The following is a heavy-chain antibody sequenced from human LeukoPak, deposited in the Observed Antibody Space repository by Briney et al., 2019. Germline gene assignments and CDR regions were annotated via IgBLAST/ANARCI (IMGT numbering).Heavy chain of an antibody. V-gene: IGHV3-30*04. Sequence: PGRSLRLSCAASGFTFSSYAMHWVRQAPGKGLEWVAVITYDGSNKYYADSVKGRFTISRDNSKNTLYLQMNSLRAEYTAVYYCARDILADYYWNPFEYWGQRTPATASS. CDR1: GFTFSSYA. J-gene: IGHJ4*02. D-gene: IGHD3-9*01. CDR3: ARDILADYYWNPFEY. CDR2: ITYDGSNK.